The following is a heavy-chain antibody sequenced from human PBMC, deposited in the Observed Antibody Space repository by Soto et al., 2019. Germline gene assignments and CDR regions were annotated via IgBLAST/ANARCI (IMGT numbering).Heavy chain of an antibody. CDR2: IYWDDDK. D-gene: IGHD2-8*02. V-gene: IGHV2-5*02. Sequence: QITLKESAPSVVKPAQTLTLTCTFSGFSLSTSGVGVGWIRQPPGRPLEWLAMIYWDDDKRYSPTLKNRLTINKDTSKNQVVLTVTNMSPVDTATYYCAYWAIGPDYWGQGTLVTVSS. CDR3: AYWAIGPDY. CDR1: GFSLSTSGVG. J-gene: IGHJ4*02.